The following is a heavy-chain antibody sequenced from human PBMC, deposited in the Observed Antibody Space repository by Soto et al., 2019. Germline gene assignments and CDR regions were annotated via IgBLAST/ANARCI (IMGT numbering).Heavy chain of an antibody. V-gene: IGHV3-74*01. CDR2: INSDGSST. D-gene: IGHD2-2*01. Sequence: GGSLRLSCAASGFTFSSYWMHWVRQAPGKGLVWVSRINSDGSSTSYADSVKGRFTISRDNSKNTLYLQMNSLRAEDTAVYYCANRAYHLPIPRFDYWGQGTLVTVSS. CDR1: GFTFSSYW. CDR3: ANRAYHLPIPRFDY. J-gene: IGHJ4*02.